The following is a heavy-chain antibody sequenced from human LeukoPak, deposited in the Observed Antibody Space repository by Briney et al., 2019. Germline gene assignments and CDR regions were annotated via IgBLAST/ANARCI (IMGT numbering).Heavy chain of an antibody. CDR2: IIPILGIA. V-gene: IGHV1-69*04. Sequence: EASVKVSCKASGGTFSSYAISWVRQAPGQGLEWMGRIIPILGIANYAQKFQGRVTITADKSTSTAYMELSSLRSEDTAVYYCARDRLNYYDSSGYHYDYWGQGTLVTVS. D-gene: IGHD3-22*01. J-gene: IGHJ4*02. CDR3: ARDRLNYYDSSGYHYDY. CDR1: GGTFSSYA.